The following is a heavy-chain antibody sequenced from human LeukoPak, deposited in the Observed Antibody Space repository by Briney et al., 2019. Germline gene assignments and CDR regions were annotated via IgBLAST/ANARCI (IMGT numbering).Heavy chain of an antibody. CDR3: ARRYSSGWLLDY. V-gene: IGHV1-46*01. CDR1: GYTFTSYY. Sequence: ASVKVSCKASGYTFTSYYMHWVRQAPGQGLEWMGIINPSGGSTSYAQKFQGRVTMTRDTSTSTVYMELSSPRSEDTAVYYCARRYSSGWLLDYWGQGTLVTVSS. J-gene: IGHJ4*02. D-gene: IGHD6-19*01. CDR2: INPSGGST.